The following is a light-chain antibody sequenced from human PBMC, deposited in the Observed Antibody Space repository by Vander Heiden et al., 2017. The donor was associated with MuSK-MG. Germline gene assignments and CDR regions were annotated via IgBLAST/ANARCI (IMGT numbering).Light chain of an antibody. V-gene: IGLV2-14*03. CDR2: DVT. CDR3: SSYTSSNTLVL. Sequence: QSALTQPASASGSPGQSITLSCPGTSSDVGGYNYVSWYQQHPGEAPKLMIYDVTVRPSGVSNRFSGSKSGNTASLTISGLQAEDEADYYCSSYTSSNTLVLFGGGTKLTVL. J-gene: IGLJ3*02. CDR1: SSDVGGYNY.